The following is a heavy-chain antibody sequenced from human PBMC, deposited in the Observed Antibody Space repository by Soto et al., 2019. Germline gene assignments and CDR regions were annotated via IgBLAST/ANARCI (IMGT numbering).Heavy chain of an antibody. CDR1: GGSIYRSGYY. V-gene: IGHV4-39*01. CDR3: GKVLVGATGHTDSDS. D-gene: IGHD2-15*01. Sequence: SETLSLTCTVSGGSIYRSGYYWGWIRQPPGRGLEWIGNIDYNGVTYSNPSLKSRITISRDTSKNQFSLKLTSVTAADTALYYCGKVLVGATGHTDSDSWGPGTLVTVSS. J-gene: IGHJ4*02. CDR2: IDYNGVT.